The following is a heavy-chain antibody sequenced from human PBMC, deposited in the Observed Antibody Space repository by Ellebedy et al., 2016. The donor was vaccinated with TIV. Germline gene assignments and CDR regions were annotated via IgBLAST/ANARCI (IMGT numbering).Heavy chain of an antibody. CDR3: ASPLRGYSSSHTPGYYGIDV. CDR2: IIPILGIP. D-gene: IGHD6-6*01. V-gene: IGHV1-69*10. Sequence: AASVKVSCKASGGTFSSYGISWVRQAPGQGLEWMGRIIPILGIPNYAQKFKGRVTIPADKSTSTAYMEISSLRSEDTSVYYCASPLRGYSSSHTPGYYGIDVWGQGTTVTVSS. J-gene: IGHJ6*02. CDR1: GGTFSSYG.